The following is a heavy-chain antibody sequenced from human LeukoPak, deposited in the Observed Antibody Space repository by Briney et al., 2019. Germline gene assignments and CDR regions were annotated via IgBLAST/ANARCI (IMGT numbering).Heavy chain of an antibody. Sequence: PGGSLRLSCAASGFTFDDYGMSWVRQAPGKGLEWVASINQGGSLNYYVDSVKGRFTISRDDAKRSLYVRMDSLRDEDTAVYYCARFGYSGWNLEYWGQGTLVTVSS. J-gene: IGHJ4*02. CDR3: ARFGYSGWNLEY. CDR2: INQGGSLN. D-gene: IGHD5-12*01. CDR1: GFTFDDYG. V-gene: IGHV3-7*01.